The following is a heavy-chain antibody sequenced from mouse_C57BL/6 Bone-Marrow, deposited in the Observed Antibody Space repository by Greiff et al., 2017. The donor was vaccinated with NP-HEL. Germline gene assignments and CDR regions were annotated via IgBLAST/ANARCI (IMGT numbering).Heavy chain of an antibody. Sequence: QVQLQESGAELARPGASVKLSCKASGYTFTSYGISWVKQRTGQGLEWIGEIYPRSGNTYYNEKFKGKATLTADKSSSTAYMELRSLTSEDSAVYFCAGSFAYWGQGTLVTVSA. D-gene: IGHD3-1*01. CDR1: GYTFTSYG. J-gene: IGHJ3*01. CDR2: IYPRSGNT. CDR3: AGSFAY. V-gene: IGHV1-81*01.